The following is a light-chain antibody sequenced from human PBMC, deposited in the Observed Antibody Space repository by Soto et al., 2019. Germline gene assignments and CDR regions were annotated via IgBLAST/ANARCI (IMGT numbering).Light chain of an antibody. CDR1: QSISSNF. CDR2: GAS. CDR3: QQYGDSAHT. Sequence: EIVLTQSPGTLSLSPGERATFSCRAGQSISSNFLAWYQQKSGQTPRLLIYGASTRASGIPDRFSGSGSGTDFTLTISRLEPEDFEVYYCQQYGDSAHTLGGGTKVDIK. J-gene: IGKJ4*01. V-gene: IGKV3-20*01.